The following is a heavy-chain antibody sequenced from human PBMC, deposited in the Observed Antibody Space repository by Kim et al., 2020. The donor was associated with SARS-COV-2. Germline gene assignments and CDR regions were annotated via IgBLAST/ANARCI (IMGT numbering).Heavy chain of an antibody. Sequence: SETLSLTCTVSGGSISSSGYYWGWIRQPPGKGLEWVGSVDYTGRTYYNPSLKSRVTLSVATSKNQFSLKLSSVTAEHTAVYYCAVHFVGTSIRFFGLFQFDYWGQGTLVTVSS. CDR2: VDYTGRT. D-gene: IGHD3-3*01. J-gene: IGHJ4*02. V-gene: IGHV4-39*01. CDR1: GGSISSSGYY. CDR3: AVHFVGTSIRFFGLFQFDY.